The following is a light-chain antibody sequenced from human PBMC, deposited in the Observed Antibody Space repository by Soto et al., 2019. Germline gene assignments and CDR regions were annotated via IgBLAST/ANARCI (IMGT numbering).Light chain of an antibody. CDR3: CSYTSSETVV. J-gene: IGLJ3*02. V-gene: IGLV2-23*02. CDR1: NSEVGKYDF. Sequence: QSGLTQPASVSGTPGQSITISCTGTNSEVGKYDFVSWYQHYPDKAPKFIIYEVNKRPSGVSHRFSGSKSGSTASLTISGLQAEDEAHYYCCSYTSSETVVFGGGTKVTVL. CDR2: EVN.